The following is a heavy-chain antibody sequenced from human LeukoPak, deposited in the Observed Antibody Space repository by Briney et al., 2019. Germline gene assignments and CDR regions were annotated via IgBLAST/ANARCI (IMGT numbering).Heavy chain of an antibody. J-gene: IGHJ4*02. V-gene: IGHV3-11*01. D-gene: IGHD3-22*01. CDR3: ARTRKNYYDSSGLFDY. CDR2: ISSSGSTK. Sequence: GGSLRLSCAASGFTFSDYYMSWIRQAPGKGLGWVSYISSSGSTKYSADPVKGRFTISRDNAKNSLFLQMKSLRAEDTAVYYCARTRKNYYDSSGLFDYWGQGTLVTVSS. CDR1: GFTFSDYY.